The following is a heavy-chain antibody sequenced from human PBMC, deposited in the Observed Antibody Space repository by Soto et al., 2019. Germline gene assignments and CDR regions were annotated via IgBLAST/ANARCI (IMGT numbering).Heavy chain of an antibody. CDR1: GYSFTSYW. V-gene: IGHV5-51*01. Sequence: PGESLKISCKGSGYSFTSYWIGWVRQMPGKGLEWMGIIYPGDSDTRYSPSFQGQVTISADKSISTAYLQWSSLKASDTAMYYCARPLRYYDGSSELGYWGQGTLVTVSS. CDR3: ARPLRYYDGSSELGY. D-gene: IGHD3-22*01. J-gene: IGHJ4*02. CDR2: IYPGDSDT.